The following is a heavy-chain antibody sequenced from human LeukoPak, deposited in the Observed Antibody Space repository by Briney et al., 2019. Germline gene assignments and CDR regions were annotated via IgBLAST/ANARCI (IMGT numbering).Heavy chain of an antibody. Sequence: SQTLSLACVISGDSVSGNSAAWNWIRQSPSRGLEWLGRTYYRSKWYNDYAVSVKSRVTINPDTSTNQFSLQLNFVTPEDTAVYYCARTNRATTVTPDYHGVDVWGQGTSVTVSS. J-gene: IGHJ6*02. V-gene: IGHV6-1*01. D-gene: IGHD4-11*01. CDR3: ARTNRATTVTPDYHGVDV. CDR1: GDSVSGNSAA. CDR2: TYYRSKWYN.